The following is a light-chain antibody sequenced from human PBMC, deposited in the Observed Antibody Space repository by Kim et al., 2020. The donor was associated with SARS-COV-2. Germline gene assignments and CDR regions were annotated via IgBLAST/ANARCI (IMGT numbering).Light chain of an antibody. J-gene: IGKJ4*01. CDR1: QRVSSTY. CDR3: QQYGTSPLT. Sequence: EIVLPQSPGTLSLSPGERATLSCRASQRVSSTYLAWYQQTPGQAPRLLIYGASSRAPGIPDRFSGSGSGTDFTLTISRLEPEDFAVYYCQQYGTSPLTFGGGTKVDIK. V-gene: IGKV3-20*01. CDR2: GAS.